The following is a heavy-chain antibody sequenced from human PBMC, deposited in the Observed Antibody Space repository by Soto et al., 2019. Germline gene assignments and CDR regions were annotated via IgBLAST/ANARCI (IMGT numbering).Heavy chain of an antibody. CDR1: GGTFNTYT. V-gene: IGHV1-69*01. D-gene: IGHD1-26*01. CDR2: IMPLYAKP. CDR3: ASLNNWSSGDGRIDV. J-gene: IGHJ6*02. Sequence: QVQLVQSGSEVKKPGSSVKVSCKASGGTFNTYTISLVRQVPGQVLEWMGGIMPLYAKPTYAQPFLGRLTIAADENTSTVYMELSSLRSEDTALYYCASLNNWSSGDGRIDVWGRGTAVSVSS.